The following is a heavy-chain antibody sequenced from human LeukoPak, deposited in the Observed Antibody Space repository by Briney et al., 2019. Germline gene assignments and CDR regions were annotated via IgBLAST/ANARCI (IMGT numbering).Heavy chain of an antibody. J-gene: IGHJ5*02. Sequence: AESLQISSKGSGYSFTSYWISWVRHMPGKGLEWMGRIDHRDSYTNYSPSFQGHVTISADKSISTAYLQWSSLKASDTAMYYCARQGRGVYCSGGSCYSFDPWGQGTLVTVSS. CDR2: IDHRDSYT. CDR1: GYSFTSYW. CDR3: ARQGRGVYCSGGSCYSFDP. D-gene: IGHD2-15*01. V-gene: IGHV5-10-1*01.